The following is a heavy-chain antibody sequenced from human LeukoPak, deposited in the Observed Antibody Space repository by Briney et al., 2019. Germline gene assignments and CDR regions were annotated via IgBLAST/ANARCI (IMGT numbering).Heavy chain of an antibody. CDR1: GYSFTSYW. Sequence: GGSLILSCKGSGYSFTSYWISWVRQMPGKGPEWMGIIHPGDSNTRYSLSFQGQVTISADKSISTAYLQWSSLKASDTAMYYCARQPPGRYGKDVWGQGTMVTVSS. CDR3: ARQPPGRYGKDV. D-gene: IGHD3-9*01. J-gene: IGHJ6*02. CDR2: IHPGDSNT. V-gene: IGHV5-51*01.